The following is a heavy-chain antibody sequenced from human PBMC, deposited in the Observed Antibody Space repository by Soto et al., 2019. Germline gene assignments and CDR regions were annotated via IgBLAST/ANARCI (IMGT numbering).Heavy chain of an antibody. CDR2: LYYSGST. V-gene: IGHV4-39*07. J-gene: IGHJ6*02. CDR3: ARDLVGMEFGELFNYYGMDV. Sequence: SETLSLTCTVSGASISSGDYYWSWIRQPPGKGLEWIGSLYYSGSTNYNPSLKSRVTISVDTSKNQFSLKLSSVTAADTAVYYCARDLVGMEFGELFNYYGMDVWGQGTTVTVSS. D-gene: IGHD3-10*01. CDR1: GASISSGDYY.